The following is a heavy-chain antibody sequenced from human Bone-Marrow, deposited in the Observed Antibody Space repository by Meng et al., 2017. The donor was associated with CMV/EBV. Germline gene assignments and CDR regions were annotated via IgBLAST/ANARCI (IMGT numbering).Heavy chain of an antibody. CDR3: ASPYQLQPERGGYGTGLDAFDI. J-gene: IGHJ3*02. V-gene: IGHV3-21*01. Sequence: GGSLRLSCVASGFTFSSYSMNWVRQAPGKGLEWVSSISSSSSYIYYADSVKGRFTISRDNAKNSLYLQMNSLRAEDTAVYYCASPYQLQPERGGYGTGLDAFDIWGQGTMVTVSS. CDR1: GFTFSSYS. CDR2: ISSSSSYI. D-gene: IGHD2-2*01.